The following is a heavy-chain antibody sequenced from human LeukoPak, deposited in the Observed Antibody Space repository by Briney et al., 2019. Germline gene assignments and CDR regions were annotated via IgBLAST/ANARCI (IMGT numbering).Heavy chain of an antibody. CDR2: MNPNSGNT. CDR1: GYTFTSYD. CDR3: ARGSWGDDAFDI. J-gene: IGHJ3*02. D-gene: IGHD3-16*01. Sequence: ASVKVSCKASGYTFTSYDINWVRQATGQGLEWMGWMNPNSGNTGYAQKFQGRVTTTRNTSISTAYMELSSLRSEDTAAYYCARGSWGDDAFDIWGQGTMVTVSS. V-gene: IGHV1-8*01.